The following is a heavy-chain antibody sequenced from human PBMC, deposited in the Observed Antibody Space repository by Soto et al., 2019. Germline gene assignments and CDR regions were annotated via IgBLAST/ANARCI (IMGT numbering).Heavy chain of an antibody. Sequence: ASVKGSCKGSGYTFTIDLISWRRQDHGQGLEWMGWINAYNGNTKYAQKLQGRVTMTTDTSTSTAYMELRSLRSDDTAVYYCARDQAMAQFDYWGKGTLVTVSS. CDR1: GYTFTIDL. V-gene: IGHV1-18*01. D-gene: IGHD5-18*01. CDR2: INAYNGNT. CDR3: ARDQAMAQFDY. J-gene: IGHJ4*02.